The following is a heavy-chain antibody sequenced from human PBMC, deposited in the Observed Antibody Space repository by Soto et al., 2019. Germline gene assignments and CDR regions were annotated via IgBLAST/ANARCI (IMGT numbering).Heavy chain of an antibody. CDR1: GFTFSSYG. V-gene: IGHV3-33*01. D-gene: IGHD2-15*01. J-gene: IGHJ6*02. CDR3: ARGECSGGSCYVRYYYYGMDV. CDR2: IWYDGSNK. Sequence: GGSLRLSCAASGFTFSSYGMHWVRQAPGKGLEWVAVIWYDGSNKYYADSVKGRFTISRDNSKNTLYLQMNSLRAEDTAVYYCARGECSGGSCYVRYYYYGMDVWGQGTTVTVSS.